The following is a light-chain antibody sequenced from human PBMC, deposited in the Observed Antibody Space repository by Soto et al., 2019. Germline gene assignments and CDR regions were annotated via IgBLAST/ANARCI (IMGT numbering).Light chain of an antibody. V-gene: IGLV2-14*01. Sequence: SALTQPASVSGSPGQSITISCTGTSRDVGGYNYVSWYQQHPGKSPKLMIYDVSNRPSGVSNRFSGSKSGNTASLTISGLQAEDEADYYCSSYTSSSLDVFGTGTKLTVL. CDR2: DVS. CDR1: SRDVGGYNY. J-gene: IGLJ1*01. CDR3: SSYTSSSLDV.